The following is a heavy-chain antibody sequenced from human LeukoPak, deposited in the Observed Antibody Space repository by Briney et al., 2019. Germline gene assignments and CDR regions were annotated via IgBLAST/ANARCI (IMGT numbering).Heavy chain of an antibody. V-gene: IGHV4-59*01. CDR2: IYYSGST. J-gene: IGHJ4*02. D-gene: IGHD3-16*02. Sequence: SETLSLTCTVSGGSISSYYWSWIQQPPGKGLEWIGYIYYSGSTNYNPSLKSRVTISVDTSKNQFSLKLSSVTAADTAVYYCARARYYDYIWGSYREYYFDYWGQGTLVTVSS. CDR1: GGSISSYY. CDR3: ARARYYDYIWGSYREYYFDY.